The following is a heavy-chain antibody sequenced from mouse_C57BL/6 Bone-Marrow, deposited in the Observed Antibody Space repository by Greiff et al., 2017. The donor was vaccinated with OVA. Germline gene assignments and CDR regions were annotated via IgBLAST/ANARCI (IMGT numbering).Heavy chain of an antibody. CDR2: IYPGDGDT. Sequence: VQVVESGPELVKPGASVKISCKASGYAFSSSWMNWVKQRPGKGLEWIGRIYPGDGDTKYNGKFKGKATLTADKSSSTAYMQLSSLTSEDSAVYFWARGGAWFAYWGQGTLVTVSA. J-gene: IGHJ3*01. V-gene: IGHV1-82*01. CDR1: GYAFSSSW. CDR3: ARGGAWFAY.